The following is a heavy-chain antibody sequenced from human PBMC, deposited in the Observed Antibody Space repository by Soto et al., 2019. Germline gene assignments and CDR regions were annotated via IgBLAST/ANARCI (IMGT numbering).Heavy chain of an antibody. CDR2: ISANGQGI. Sequence: PGGSLRLSCAPSGFTFSTYALSWVRQAPGKGLGWVSAISANGQGIYYADSVRGRFTISRDNSKNTIFLHMDSLRAEDTAVYYCAKDRTYPGDPFHYWGQGTLVTVSS. V-gene: IGHV3-23*01. J-gene: IGHJ4*02. CDR3: AKDRTYPGDPFHY. CDR1: GFTFSTYA.